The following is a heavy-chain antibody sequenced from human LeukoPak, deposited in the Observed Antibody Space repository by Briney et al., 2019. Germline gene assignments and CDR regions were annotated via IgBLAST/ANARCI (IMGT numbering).Heavy chain of an antibody. CDR2: ISSSSSYI. V-gene: IGHV3-21*04. Sequence: GGSLRLSCAASGFTFSSYSMNWVRQAPGKGLEWVSSISSSSSYIYYADSVKGRFTISRDNAKNSLYLQMNSLRPEDTALYYCAKDIGYSRDGAFDVWGQGTMVTVSS. D-gene: IGHD6-13*01. J-gene: IGHJ3*01. CDR3: AKDIGYSRDGAFDV. CDR1: GFTFSSYS.